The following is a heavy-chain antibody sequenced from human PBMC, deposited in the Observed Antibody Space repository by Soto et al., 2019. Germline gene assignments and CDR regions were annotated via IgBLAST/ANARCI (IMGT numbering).Heavy chain of an antibody. V-gene: IGHV4-31*03. Sequence: SETLSLTCTVSGGSISTGGYYWSWIRQHPGKGLEWIGYIYYSGNTYYNPSLKSRVTISVDTSKNQFSLKLSSVTAADTAVYYCARYATVTKNWFDPWGQGTLVTVSS. CDR3: ARYATVTKNWFDP. CDR2: IYYSGNT. CDR1: GGSISTGGYY. D-gene: IGHD4-17*01. J-gene: IGHJ5*02.